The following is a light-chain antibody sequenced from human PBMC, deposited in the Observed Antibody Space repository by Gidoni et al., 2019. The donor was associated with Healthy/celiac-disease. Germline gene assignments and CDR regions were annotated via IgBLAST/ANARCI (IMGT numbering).Light chain of an antibody. CDR3: QQYNSYST. CDR2: DAS. J-gene: IGKJ1*01. CDR1: QSISSW. Sequence: DIQMTQSPSTLSASVGDRVTITCRASQSISSWLAWYQQNPGKAHKLLIYDASSLESGVPSRFSGSGSGTEFTLTISSLQPDDFATYYCQQYNSYSTFGQGTKVEIK. V-gene: IGKV1-5*01.